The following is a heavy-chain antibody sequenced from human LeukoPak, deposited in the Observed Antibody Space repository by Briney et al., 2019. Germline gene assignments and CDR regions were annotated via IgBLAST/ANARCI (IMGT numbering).Heavy chain of an antibody. CDR1: GYTFISYG. V-gene: IGHV1-18*01. CDR3: AREGTVTPILYYYYYYMDV. D-gene: IGHD4-17*01. J-gene: IGHJ6*03. Sequence: VASVKVSCKASGYTFISYGISWVRQAPGQGLDWMGWISAYSGNTNYAQKFQGRVTMTTDTSTSTAYMELRSLRSDDTAVYYCAREGTVTPILYYYYYYMDVWGKGTTVTVSS. CDR2: ISAYSGNT.